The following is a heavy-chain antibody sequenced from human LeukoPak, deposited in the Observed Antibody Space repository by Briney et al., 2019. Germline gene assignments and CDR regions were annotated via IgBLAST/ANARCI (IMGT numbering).Heavy chain of an antibody. CDR2: INPNSGGT. CDR3: ARGPRSAAGTDY. J-gene: IGHJ4*02. Sequence: ASVKVSCKASGYTFTSYGISWVRQAPGQGLEWMGWINPNSGGTNYAQKFQGRVTMTRDTSISTAYMELSRLRSDDTAVYYCARGPRSAAGTDYWGQGTLVTVSS. D-gene: IGHD6-13*01. CDR1: GYTFTSYG. V-gene: IGHV1-2*02.